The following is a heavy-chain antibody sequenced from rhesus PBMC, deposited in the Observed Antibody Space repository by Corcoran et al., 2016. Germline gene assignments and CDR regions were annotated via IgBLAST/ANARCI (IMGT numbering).Heavy chain of an antibody. CDR2: ISSSSGNT. D-gene: IGHD4-23*01. CDR1: GCSISGGYYY. Sequence: QVKLQESGPGLVKPLETLSLTCAVSGCSISGGYYYLSWFRQPPGKGLEWIGGISSSSGNTYYNPSLKSRVTISKDTSKNQFSLKLSSVTAADTAVYYCARLAVTTCFDYWGQGVLVTVSS. V-gene: IGHV4S12*01. CDR3: ARLAVTTCFDY. J-gene: IGHJ4*01.